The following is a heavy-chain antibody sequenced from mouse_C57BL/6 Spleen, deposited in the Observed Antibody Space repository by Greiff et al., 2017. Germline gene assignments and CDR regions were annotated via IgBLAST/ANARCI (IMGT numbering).Heavy chain of an antibody. Sequence: FQLQRSGPALVKPGASVKISCKASGYTFTDYYMNWVKQSHGKSLEWIGDINPNNGGTSFNQKFKGKATLTVDKSSSPAYRELRSLTSEDSAVYYCARDGDHWGQGTTLTVSS. CDR3: ARDGDH. CDR2: INPNNGGT. V-gene: IGHV1-26*01. CDR1: GYTFTDYY. J-gene: IGHJ2*01.